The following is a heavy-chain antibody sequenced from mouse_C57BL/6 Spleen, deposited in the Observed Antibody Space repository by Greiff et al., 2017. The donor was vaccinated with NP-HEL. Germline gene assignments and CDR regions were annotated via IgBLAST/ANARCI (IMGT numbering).Heavy chain of an antibody. CDR3: AREAYDYAFDY. J-gene: IGHJ2*01. Sequence: DVMLVESGGGLVKPGGSLKLSCAASGFTFSSYAMSWVRQTPEKRLEWVATISDGGSYTYYPDNVKGRFTISRDNAKNNLYLQMSHLKSEDTAMYYCAREAYDYAFDYWGQGTTLTVSS. D-gene: IGHD2-4*01. CDR2: ISDGGSYT. V-gene: IGHV5-4*01. CDR1: GFTFSSYA.